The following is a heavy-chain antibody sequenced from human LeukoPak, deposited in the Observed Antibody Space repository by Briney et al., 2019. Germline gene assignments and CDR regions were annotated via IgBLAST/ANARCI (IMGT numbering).Heavy chain of an antibody. J-gene: IGHJ6*03. D-gene: IGHD3-3*01. CDR2: FDPEDGDP. CDR1: GYSPTDLA. Sequence: GASVKVSCKVSGYSPTDLAIHWVRQAPGKGLEWMGGFDPEDGDPLYPQRFKGRFTMTEDTSTNTFYMELSSLRSEGTAVYYCATVGLIGDRYYFYMDVWGKGTTVTVSS. V-gene: IGHV1-24*01. CDR3: ATVGLIGDRYYFYMDV.